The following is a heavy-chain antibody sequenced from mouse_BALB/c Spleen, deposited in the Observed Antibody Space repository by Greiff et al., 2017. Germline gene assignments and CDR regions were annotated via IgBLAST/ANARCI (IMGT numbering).Heavy chain of an antibody. CDR3: ARGVGGFYAMDY. V-gene: IGHV1-7*01. CDR2: INPSTGYT. CDR1: GYTFTSYW. D-gene: IGHD1-1*01. J-gene: IGHJ4*01. Sequence: QVQLKESGAELAKPGASVKMSCKASGYTFTSYWMHWVKQRPGQGLEWIGYINPSTGYTEYNQKFKDKATLTADKSSSTAYMQLSSLTSEDSAVYYCARGVGGFYAMDYWGQGTSVTVSS.